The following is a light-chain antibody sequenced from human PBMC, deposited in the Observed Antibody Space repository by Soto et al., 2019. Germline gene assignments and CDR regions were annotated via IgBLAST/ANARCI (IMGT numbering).Light chain of an antibody. CDR2: LEGSGSY. J-gene: IGLJ3*02. V-gene: IGLV4-60*02. Sequence: QPVLTQSSSASASLGSSVKLTCTLSSGHSTYIIAWHQQQPGKAPRFLMNLEGSGSYNKGSGVPDRFSGSSSGADRYLTISNLQFEDEADYYCETWDSNTRVFGGGTKLTVL. CDR1: SGHSTYI. CDR3: ETWDSNTRV.